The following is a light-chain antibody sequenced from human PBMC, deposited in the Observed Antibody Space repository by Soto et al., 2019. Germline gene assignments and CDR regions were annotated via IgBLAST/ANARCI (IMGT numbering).Light chain of an antibody. CDR3: SSYTSSSTPYV. CDR1: SSDIGGYNY. J-gene: IGLJ1*01. V-gene: IGLV2-14*01. Sequence: QSALTQPASVSGSPGQSITISCTGTSSDIGGYNYVSWYQQHPGKAPKLMIYEVGNRPSGVSNRFSGSKSGNTASLTISGLQAEDEADDYCSSYTSSSTPYVFGTGTKLTVL. CDR2: EVG.